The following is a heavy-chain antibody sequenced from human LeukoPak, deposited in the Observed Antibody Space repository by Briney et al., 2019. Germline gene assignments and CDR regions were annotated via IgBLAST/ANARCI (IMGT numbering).Heavy chain of an antibody. CDR1: GYTFTRNY. CDR3: ARARNYCSGGSCYYFDY. CDR2: INPNSGGT. J-gene: IGHJ4*02. D-gene: IGHD2-15*01. V-gene: IGHV1-2*06. Sequence: ASVKVSCKASGYTFTRNYMHWVRQAPGQGLEWMGRINPNSGGTNYAQKFQGRVTMTRDTSISTAYMELSRLRSDDTAVYYCARARNYCSGGSCYYFDYWGQGTLVTVSS.